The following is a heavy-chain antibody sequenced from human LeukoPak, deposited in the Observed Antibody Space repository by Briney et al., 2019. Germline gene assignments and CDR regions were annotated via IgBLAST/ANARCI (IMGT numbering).Heavy chain of an antibody. CDR3: AREGGFYRPLDY. D-gene: IGHD3-3*01. J-gene: IGHJ4*02. CDR2: VHLDGRT. CDR1: GGSVINTNW. Sequence: KPSGTLSLTCGVSGGSVINTNWWTWVRQPPGKGLEWIGEVHLDGRTNYNPSLESRLTMSVDVSESQVSLKLTSVTAADTAVYYCAREGGFYRPLDYSGQGTLVTVSS. V-gene: IGHV4-4*02.